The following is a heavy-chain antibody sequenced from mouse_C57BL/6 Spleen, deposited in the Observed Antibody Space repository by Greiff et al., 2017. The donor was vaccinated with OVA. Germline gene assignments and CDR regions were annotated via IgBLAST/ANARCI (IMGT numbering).Heavy chain of an antibody. CDR1: GYTFTSYW. Sequence: VQLQQPGAELVRPGSSVKLSCKASGYTFTSYWMDWVKQRPGQGLEWIGNIYPSDSETHYNQKFKDKATLTVDKSSSTAYMQLSSLTSEDSAVYYCASRYGLYAMDYWGQGTSVTVSS. V-gene: IGHV1-61*01. CDR3: ASRYGLYAMDY. CDR2: IYPSDSET. D-gene: IGHD1-1*02. J-gene: IGHJ4*01.